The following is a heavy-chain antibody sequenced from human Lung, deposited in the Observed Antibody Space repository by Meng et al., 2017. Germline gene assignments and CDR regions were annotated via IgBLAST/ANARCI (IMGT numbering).Heavy chain of an antibody. V-gene: IGHV4-39*01. CDR3: VRSSAWVRTGFDP. D-gene: IGHD6-19*01. Sequence: QEPSPGLVKPPEALSLTCSGSGGSICTSGYYGGWIRQPPGKGLEWIGSIGHSGFTYYTPSLKSRVAVSLDTSKSQFSLMLTSVTAADTAVYYCVRSSAWVRTGFDPWGQGTLVTVSS. CDR1: GGSICTSGYY. CDR2: IGHSGFT. J-gene: IGHJ5*02.